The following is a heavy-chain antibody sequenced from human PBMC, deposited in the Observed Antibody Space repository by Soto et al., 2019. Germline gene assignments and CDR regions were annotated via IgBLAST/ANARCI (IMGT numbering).Heavy chain of an antibody. CDR2: IWYDGSNK. J-gene: IGHJ3*02. CDR1: GFTFSSYG. Sequence: QVQLVESGGGVVQPGRSLRLSCAASGFTFSSYGMHWVRQAPGKGLEWVAVIWYDGSNKYYADSVKGRFTISRDKSKNTLYLQMNSLRAEDTAVYYCARDKGYYDSSGYPRGDAFDIWGQGTMVTVSS. V-gene: IGHV3-33*01. D-gene: IGHD3-22*01. CDR3: ARDKGYYDSSGYPRGDAFDI.